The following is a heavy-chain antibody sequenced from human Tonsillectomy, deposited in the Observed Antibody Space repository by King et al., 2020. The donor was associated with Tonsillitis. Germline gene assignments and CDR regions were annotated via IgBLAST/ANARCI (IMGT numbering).Heavy chain of an antibody. CDR2: INPNSGGT. J-gene: IGHJ3*02. CDR3: ARVKTGDRYAFDI. V-gene: IGHV1-2*02. CDR1: GYTFTGYY. D-gene: IGHD7-27*01. Sequence: VQLVESGAEVKKPGASVKVSCKASGYTFTGYYMHWVRQAPGQGLEWMGWINPNSGGTNYEQKFQGRVTMTRDTSISTAYMELSSLRSDDTAVYYCARVKTGDRYAFDIWGQGTLVTVSS.